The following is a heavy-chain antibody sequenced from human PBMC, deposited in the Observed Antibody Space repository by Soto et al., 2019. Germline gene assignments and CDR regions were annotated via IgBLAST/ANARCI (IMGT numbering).Heavy chain of an antibody. J-gene: IGHJ3*01. CDR2: ISGSGGST. CDR1: EFTFSSYA. CDR3: AKVGGRTYAFDF. D-gene: IGHD2-15*01. Sequence: EVQLLESGGGLVLPGGTMRLSCAASEFTFSSYAMSWVRQAPGKGLEWVSAISGSGGSTYYADSVKGRFTISRDNSKNTLYLQMNSLRAEDTAVYYCAKVGGRTYAFDFCGQGTMVTVSS. V-gene: IGHV3-23*01.